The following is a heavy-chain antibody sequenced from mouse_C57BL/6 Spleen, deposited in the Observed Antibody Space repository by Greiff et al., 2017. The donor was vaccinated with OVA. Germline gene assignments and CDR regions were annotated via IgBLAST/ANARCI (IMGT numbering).Heavy chain of an antibody. Sequence: QVHVKQSGAELAKPGASVKLSCKASGYTFTSYWMHWVKQRPGQGLEWIGYINPSSGYTKYNQKFKDKATLNADKSSSTAYMQLSSLTYEDSAVYYCAKYGSRRGYFDVWGTGTTVTVSS. CDR2: INPSSGYT. D-gene: IGHD1-1*01. J-gene: IGHJ1*03. V-gene: IGHV1-7*01. CDR1: GYTFTSYW. CDR3: AKYGSRRGYFDV.